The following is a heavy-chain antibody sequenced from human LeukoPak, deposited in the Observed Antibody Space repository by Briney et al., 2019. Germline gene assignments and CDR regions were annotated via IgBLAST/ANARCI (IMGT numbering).Heavy chain of an antibody. J-gene: IGHJ3*02. Sequence: GASVKVSCKASGYTFTGYYMHWVRQAPGQGLEWMGWINPNSGGTNYAQKFQGRVTMTRDTSISTAYMELSRLRSDDTAVYYCARPSTSAKDIVLMVFEVGFDIWGQGTMVTVSS. D-gene: IGHD2-8*01. CDR2: INPNSGGT. CDR3: ARPSTSAKDIVLMVFEVGFDI. V-gene: IGHV1-2*02. CDR1: GYTFTGYY.